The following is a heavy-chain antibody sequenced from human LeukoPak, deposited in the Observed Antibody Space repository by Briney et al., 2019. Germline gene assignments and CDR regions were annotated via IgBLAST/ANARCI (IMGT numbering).Heavy chain of an antibody. Sequence: SVKVSCKASGYTFTSYGISWVRQAPGQGLEWMGGIIPIFGTANYAQKFQGRVTITADESTSTAYMELSSLRSEDTAVYYCASGRVMAARDYYYGMDVWGQGTTVTVSS. V-gene: IGHV1-69*13. CDR2: IIPIFGTA. D-gene: IGHD6-6*01. CDR3: ASGRVMAARDYYYGMDV. CDR1: GYTFTSYG. J-gene: IGHJ6*02.